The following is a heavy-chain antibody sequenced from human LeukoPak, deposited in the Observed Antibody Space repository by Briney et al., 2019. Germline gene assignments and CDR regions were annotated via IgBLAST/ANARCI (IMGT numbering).Heavy chain of an antibody. J-gene: IGHJ6*02. V-gene: IGHV3-43*02. CDR1: GFTFDDYA. Sequence: GGSLRLSCAASGFTFDDYAMHWVRLAPGKGLEWVPLISGDAGSTYYADSVKGRFTISRDNRKNSLYLQMNSLRTEDTALYYCAKGDLAVAGYYYYGMDVWGQGTTVTVSS. CDR2: ISGDAGST. CDR3: AKGDLAVAGYYYYGMDV. D-gene: IGHD6-19*01.